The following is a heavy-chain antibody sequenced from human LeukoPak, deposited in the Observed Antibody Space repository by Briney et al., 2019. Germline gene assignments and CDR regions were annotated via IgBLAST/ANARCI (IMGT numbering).Heavy chain of an antibody. J-gene: IGHJ4*01. V-gene: IGHV1-8*01. CDR3: ARGLAVAGTGY. CDR2: MNPNSGNT. D-gene: IGHD6-19*01. Sequence: ASVKVSCKASGYTFTSYDINWVRQATGQGLEWMGWMNPNSGNTGYEQKFQGRVTMTRNTSTSTAYMELSSLRSEDTAVYYCARGLAVAGTGYWGQEPWSPSPQ. CDR1: GYTFTSYD.